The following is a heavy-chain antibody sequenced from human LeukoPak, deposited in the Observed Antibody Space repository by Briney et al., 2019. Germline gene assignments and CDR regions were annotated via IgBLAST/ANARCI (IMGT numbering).Heavy chain of an antibody. CDR1: GLSFSRYW. Sequence: GGSLRLSCAASGLSFSRYWMSWVRQAPVRGLEWVANIKPDGSEIYYVDSVKGRFTISRDNAKNSLYLQMNSLRAEDTAVYYCARHVVAVGFDYWGQGTLVTVSS. CDR3: ARHVVAVGFDY. J-gene: IGHJ4*02. CDR2: IKPDGSEI. D-gene: IGHD3-22*01. V-gene: IGHV3-7*01.